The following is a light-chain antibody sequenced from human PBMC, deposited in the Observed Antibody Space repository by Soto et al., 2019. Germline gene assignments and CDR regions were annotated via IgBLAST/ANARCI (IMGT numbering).Light chain of an antibody. CDR1: SSDIGASDY. V-gene: IGLV2-14*03. CDR3: SSYVL. J-gene: IGLJ2*01. Sequence: QSALTQPASVSGSPGQSITISCTGTSSDIGASDYVSRYQQHPDKAPKLIIYDVNYRPSGVSSRFSGSKSANTASLTISGLQAEDEADYFCSSYVLFGGGTKLTVL. CDR2: DVN.